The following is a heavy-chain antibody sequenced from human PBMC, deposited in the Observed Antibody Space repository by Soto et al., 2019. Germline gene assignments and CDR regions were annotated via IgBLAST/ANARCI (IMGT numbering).Heavy chain of an antibody. Sequence: ASVKVSCKASGYTFTGFSLHWVRQAPGQRLEWMGWINAGSGNTKYSQKFQGRVTITRDTSASTAYMELSSLRSEDTAVYYCASQYYYDSSGSQTFDYWGQGTQVTVSS. D-gene: IGHD3-22*01. J-gene: IGHJ4*02. CDR2: INAGSGNT. V-gene: IGHV1-3*01. CDR3: ASQYYYDSSGSQTFDY. CDR1: GYTFTGFS.